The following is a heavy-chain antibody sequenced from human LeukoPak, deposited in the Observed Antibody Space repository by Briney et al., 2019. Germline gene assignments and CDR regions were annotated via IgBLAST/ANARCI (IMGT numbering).Heavy chain of an antibody. CDR1: GFTFSSYE. Sequence: GGSLRLSCAASGFTFSSYEMNWVRQAPGKGLEWVSSISIGSIDIYYADSVKGRFTISRDDAKNSVYLQMNSLRAEDTAVYYCARDLPNHYYYYMDVWGKGTTVTISS. V-gene: IGHV3-21*01. J-gene: IGHJ6*03. CDR3: ARDLPNHYYYYMDV. CDR2: ISIGSIDI. D-gene: IGHD5/OR15-5a*01.